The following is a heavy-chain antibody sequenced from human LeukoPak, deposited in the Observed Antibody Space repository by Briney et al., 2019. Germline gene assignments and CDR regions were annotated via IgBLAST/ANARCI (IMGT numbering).Heavy chain of an antibody. CDR3: ARVPPSRRVGAAPRAYYFDY. CDR2: INHSGST. J-gene: IGHJ4*02. V-gene: IGHV4-34*01. CDR1: GGSFSGYY. D-gene: IGHD1-26*01. Sequence: SSETLSLTCAVYGGSFSGYYWSWIRQPTGKGLEWIGEINHSGSTNYNPSLKSRVTISVDTSKNQFSLKLSSVTAADTAVYYCARVPPSRRVGAAPRAYYFDYWGQGTLVTVSS.